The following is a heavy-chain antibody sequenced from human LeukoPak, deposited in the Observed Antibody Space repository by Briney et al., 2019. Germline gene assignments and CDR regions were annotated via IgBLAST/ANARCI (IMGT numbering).Heavy chain of an antibody. J-gene: IGHJ4*02. CDR2: IYYSGST. CDR3: ARGSYDFSGYFDY. D-gene: IGHD3-3*01. Sequence: PSETLSLTCTVSGGSISSYHWSWIRQPPGKGLEWIGYIYYSGSTNYNPSLKSRVTISVDTSKNQFSLKLSSVTAADTAVYYCARGSYDFSGYFDYWGQGTLVTVSS. CDR1: GGSISSYH. V-gene: IGHV4-59*01.